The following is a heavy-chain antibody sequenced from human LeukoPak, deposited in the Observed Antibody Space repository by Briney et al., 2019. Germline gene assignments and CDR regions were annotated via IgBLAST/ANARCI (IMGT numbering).Heavy chain of an antibody. CDR2: IYPGDSDT. CDR3: ARRDQYSSPFDY. J-gene: IGHJ4*02. Sequence: GESLKISCKGSGYSFSSYCIGWVRQMPGKGLEWMGIIYPGDSDTRYSPSFQGQVTISAAKSISTAYLQWSSLKATDTAMYYCARRDQYSSPFDYWGQGTLVTVSS. D-gene: IGHD5-18*01. V-gene: IGHV5-51*01. CDR1: GYSFSSYC.